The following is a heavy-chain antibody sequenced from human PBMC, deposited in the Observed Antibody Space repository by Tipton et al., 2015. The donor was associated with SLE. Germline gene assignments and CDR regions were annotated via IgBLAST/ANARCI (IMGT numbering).Heavy chain of an antibody. CDR2: IWYDGSNK. Sequence: SLRLSCAASGFTFSSYGMHWVRQAPGKGLEWVAVIWYDGSNKYYADSVKGRFTISRDNSKNTLYLQMNSLRAEDTAVYYCARSPTPRYLLDYWGQGTLVTVSS. CDR3: ARSPTPRYLLDY. CDR1: GFTFSSYG. J-gene: IGHJ4*02. V-gene: IGHV3-33*01. D-gene: IGHD3-16*01.